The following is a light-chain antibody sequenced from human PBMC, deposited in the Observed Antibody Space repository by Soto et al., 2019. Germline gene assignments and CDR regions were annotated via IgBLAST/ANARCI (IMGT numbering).Light chain of an antibody. V-gene: IGLV2-14*03. J-gene: IGLJ1*01. CDR1: SSDVGSYNS. CDR2: DVS. CDR3: SSFTSSSSYV. Sequence: QSALAQPASVSGSPGQSIAISCTGTSSDVGSYNSVSWYQQYPGKAPTLMIHDVSDRPSGVSNRFSGSKSGNTASLTISGLQAEDDADYYCSSFTSSSSYVFGSGTKVTVL.